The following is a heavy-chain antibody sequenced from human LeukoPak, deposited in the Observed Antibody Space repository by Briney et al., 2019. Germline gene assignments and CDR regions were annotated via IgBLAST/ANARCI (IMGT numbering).Heavy chain of an antibody. J-gene: IGHJ5*02. CDR2: IKQDGSEK. V-gene: IGHV3-7*01. D-gene: IGHD6-19*01. CDR1: GFTFTSYW. Sequence: GGSLRLSCVASGFTFTSYWMSWVRQAPGKGLGWVANIKQDGSEKYYLDSLEGRFTISRDNAKNSVYLQINRLRAEDTAVYYCARRGTIAVPVFWFDPWGQGTLVIVSS. CDR3: ARRGTIAVPVFWFDP.